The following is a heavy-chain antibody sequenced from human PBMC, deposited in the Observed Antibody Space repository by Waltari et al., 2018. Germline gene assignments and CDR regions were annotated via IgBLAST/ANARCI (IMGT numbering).Heavy chain of an antibody. Sequence: EVQLVESGGGLVQLGGSLRLSCAASGFTFSRYAMSWVRQATGKGLEWVSTISDGGASTHYADSVKGRFTISTDNSKNTLSLQMNSLRAEDTAVYFCAKVYYNNYFSEDAFDIWGQGTVVTVSS. J-gene: IGHJ3*02. V-gene: IGHV3-23*04. CDR1: GFTFSRYA. CDR2: ISDGGAST. D-gene: IGHD4-4*01. CDR3: AKVYYNNYFSEDAFDI.